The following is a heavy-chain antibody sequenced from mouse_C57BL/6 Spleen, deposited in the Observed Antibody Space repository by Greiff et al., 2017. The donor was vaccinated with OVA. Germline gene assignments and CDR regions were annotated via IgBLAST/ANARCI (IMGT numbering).Heavy chain of an antibody. J-gene: IGHJ1*03. CDR1: GYAFSSSW. D-gene: IGHD2-4*01. Sequence: QVQLQQSGPELVKPGASVKISCKASGYAFSSSWMNWVKQRPGKGLEWIGRIYPGDGDTNYNGKFKGKATLTADKSSSTAYMQLSSLTSEDSAVYFCARWEDYDGNFDVWGTGTTVTVSS. CDR2: IYPGDGDT. CDR3: ARWEDYDGNFDV. V-gene: IGHV1-82*01.